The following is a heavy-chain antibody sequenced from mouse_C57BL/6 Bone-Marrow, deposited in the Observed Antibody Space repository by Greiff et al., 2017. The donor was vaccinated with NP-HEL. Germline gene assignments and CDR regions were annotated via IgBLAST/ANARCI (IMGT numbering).Heavy chain of an antibody. CDR1: GFTFSNYW. Sequence: EVKLVESGGGLVQPGGSMKLSCVASGFTFSNYWMNWVRQSPEKGLEWVAQIRLKSDNYATHYAESVKGRFTISRDDSKSSVYLQMNNLRAEDTGIYYCTGNLLLRVFRYFDVWGTGTTVTVSS. J-gene: IGHJ1*03. V-gene: IGHV6-3*01. CDR3: TGNLLLRVFRYFDV. D-gene: IGHD1-1*01. CDR2: IRLKSDNYAT.